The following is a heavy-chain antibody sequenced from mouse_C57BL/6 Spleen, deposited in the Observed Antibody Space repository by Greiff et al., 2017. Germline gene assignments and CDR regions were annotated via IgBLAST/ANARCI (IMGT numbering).Heavy chain of an antibody. J-gene: IGHJ1*03. V-gene: IGHV1-81*01. CDR1: GYTFTSYG. CDR2: IYPRSGNT. CDR3: ARFGDYGYFDV. Sequence: VQRVESGAELARPGASVKLSCKASGYTFTSYGISWVKQRTGQGLEWIGEIYPRSGNTYYNEKFKGKATLTADKSSSTAYMELRSLTSEDSAVYFCARFGDYGYFDVWGTGTTVTVSS.